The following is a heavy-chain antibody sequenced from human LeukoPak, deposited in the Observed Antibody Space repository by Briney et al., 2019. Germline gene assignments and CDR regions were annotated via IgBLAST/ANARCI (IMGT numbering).Heavy chain of an antibody. Sequence: GRSLRLSCESSVFTFINYAMNCVRQAPEKGLEWVSTVSGPGTTTYYADSVKGRFTVSRDNSKNTVFLQMDSPRDADTAVYSCATRRSGNYFAPFDYWGQGILVTVSS. CDR3: ATRRSGNYFAPFDY. CDR2: VSGPGTTT. CDR1: VFTFINYA. V-gene: IGHV3-23*01. D-gene: IGHD3-22*01. J-gene: IGHJ4*02.